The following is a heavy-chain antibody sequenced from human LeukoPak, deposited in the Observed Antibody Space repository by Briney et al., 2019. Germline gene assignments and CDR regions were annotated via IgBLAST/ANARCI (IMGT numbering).Heavy chain of an antibody. D-gene: IGHD2-2*01. Sequence: SETLSLTCTVSGGSISSYYRSWIRQPPGKGLEWIGYIYYSGSTNYNPSLKSRVTISVDTSKNQFSLKLSSVTAADTAVYYCARQGYCSSTSWYSRGWFAPWGQGTLVTVSS. CDR3: ARQGYCSSTSWYSRGWFAP. CDR1: GGSISSYY. V-gene: IGHV4-59*08. J-gene: IGHJ5*02. CDR2: IYYSGST.